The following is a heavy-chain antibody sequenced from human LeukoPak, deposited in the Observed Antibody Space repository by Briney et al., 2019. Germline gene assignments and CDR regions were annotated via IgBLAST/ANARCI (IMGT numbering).Heavy chain of an antibody. CDR3: ARVGGWPYYFDY. Sequence: GGSLRLSCAASGFTVSSNYMSWVRQAPGKGLEWVSVIYSGGSTYYADSVKGRFTISRDNSKNTLYLQINSLRAEDTAVYYCARVGGWPYYFDYWGQGTLVTVSS. CDR2: IYSGGST. D-gene: IGHD6-19*01. CDR1: GFTVSSNY. J-gene: IGHJ4*02. V-gene: IGHV3-53*01.